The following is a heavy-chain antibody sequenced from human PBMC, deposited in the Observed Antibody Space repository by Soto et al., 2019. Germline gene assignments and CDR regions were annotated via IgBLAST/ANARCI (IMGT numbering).Heavy chain of an antibody. V-gene: IGHV1-3*01. CDR2: INAGNGNT. CDR1: GYTFTSYA. CDR3: ARDLGKQLPFDY. D-gene: IGHD6-13*01. J-gene: IGHJ4*02. Sequence: QVQLVQSGAEVKKPGASVKVSCKASGYTFTSYAMHWVRQAPGQRIEWMGWINAGNGNTKYSQKFQGRVTITRDTSASTAYMELSSLRSEDTAVYYCARDLGKQLPFDYWGQGTLVTVSS.